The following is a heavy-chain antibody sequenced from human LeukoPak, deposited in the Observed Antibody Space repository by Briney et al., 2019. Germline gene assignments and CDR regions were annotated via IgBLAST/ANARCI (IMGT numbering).Heavy chain of an antibody. D-gene: IGHD6-13*01. CDR2: ISAGGGST. J-gene: IGHJ5*02. CDR3: AKSPRSAADNWFDP. Sequence: GGSLRLSCAASGFTLSTYAMNWVRQAPGKGLEWVSGISAGGGSTYYADSVKGRFTISRDNSKNTLYLQMNSLTVEDAAVYYCAKSPRSAADNWFDPWGQGTLVTVSS. V-gene: IGHV3-23*01. CDR1: GFTLSTYA.